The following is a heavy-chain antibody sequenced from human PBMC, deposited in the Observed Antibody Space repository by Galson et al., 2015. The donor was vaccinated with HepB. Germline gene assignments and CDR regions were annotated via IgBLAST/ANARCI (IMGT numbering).Heavy chain of an antibody. CDR1: GFAVSSNY. D-gene: IGHD3-9*01. CDR3: ARVAYYDILTGSGGPFDY. CDR2: IYSGGST. J-gene: IGHJ4*02. Sequence: SLRLSCAASGFAVSSNYMSWVRQAPGKGLEWVSVIYSGGSTYYADSVKGRFTISRDNSKNTLYLQMNSLRAEDTAVYYCARVAYYDILTGSGGPFDYWGQGTLVTVSS. V-gene: IGHV3-53*01.